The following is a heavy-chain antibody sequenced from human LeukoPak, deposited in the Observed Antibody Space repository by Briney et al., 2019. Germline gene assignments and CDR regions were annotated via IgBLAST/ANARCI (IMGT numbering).Heavy chain of an antibody. D-gene: IGHD3-22*01. J-gene: IGHJ4*02. CDR1: GDTFTGYY. CDR2: INPNSGGT. V-gene: IGHV1-2*06. Sequence: ASVKVSCKVSGDTFTGYYMHWERQAPGQGLEWMGRINPNSGGTNYAQKFQGRVTMTRDTSISTAYMELSRLRSDDTAVYYCATASQNYYDTDYWGQGTLVTVSS. CDR3: ATASQNYYDTDY.